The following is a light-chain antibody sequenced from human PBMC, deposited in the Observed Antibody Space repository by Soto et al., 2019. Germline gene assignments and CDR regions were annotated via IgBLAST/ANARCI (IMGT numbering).Light chain of an antibody. J-gene: IGKJ5*01. Sequence: DIPLTQSPSTLSASLLEGVPIXCRASQSISSWLAWYQQKPGKAPKLLIYDASSLESGVPSRFSGSGSGTEFTLTISSLQPEDFATYYCQQANSFPITFGQGTRLEIK. V-gene: IGKV1-5*01. CDR1: QSISSW. CDR3: QQANSFPIT. CDR2: DAS.